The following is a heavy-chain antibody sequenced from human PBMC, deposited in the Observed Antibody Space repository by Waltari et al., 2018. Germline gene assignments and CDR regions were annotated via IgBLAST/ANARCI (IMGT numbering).Heavy chain of an antibody. CDR1: GASISPYY. J-gene: IGHJ4*02. CDR2: IHTSGNT. D-gene: IGHD3-3*01. Sequence: CTVSGASISPYYWSSIRQPAGKGLEWIGRIHTSGNTNYDPSLKSRVTMSIDTSKNQFSLKLTYVIAADTAVYYCARGWSGHYYYFDYWGQGTLVTVSS. CDR3: ARGWSGHYYYFDY. V-gene: IGHV4-4*07.